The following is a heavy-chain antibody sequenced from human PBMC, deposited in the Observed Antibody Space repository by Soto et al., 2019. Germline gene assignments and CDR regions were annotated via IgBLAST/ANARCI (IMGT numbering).Heavy chain of an antibody. CDR3: ATWLLREHAFDI. D-gene: IGHD2-15*01. J-gene: IGHJ3*02. V-gene: IGHV3-53*01. CDR2: LYIADGT. Sequence: GSLKLSFETSGVTVNSKKYLTWVRQAPGKGLEWVSALYIADGTFYADSVKGRFTVSIDSSKNTVYLQMNNLSPEDTAVYYCATWLLREHAFDIWGLGTMVTVSS. CDR1: GVTVNSKKY.